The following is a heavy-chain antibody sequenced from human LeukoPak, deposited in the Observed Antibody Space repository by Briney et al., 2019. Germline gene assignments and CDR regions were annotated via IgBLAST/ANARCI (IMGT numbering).Heavy chain of an antibody. CDR1: GFTSSSYG. Sequence: PGGSLRLSCAASGFTSSSYGMHWVRQAPGKGLEWVAFIRYDGSNKYYADSVKGRFTISRDNSKNTLYLQMNSLRAEDTAVYYCARYSGPAEGLDYWGQGTLVTVSS. D-gene: IGHD1-26*01. V-gene: IGHV3-30*02. CDR2: IRYDGSNK. J-gene: IGHJ4*02. CDR3: ARYSGPAEGLDY.